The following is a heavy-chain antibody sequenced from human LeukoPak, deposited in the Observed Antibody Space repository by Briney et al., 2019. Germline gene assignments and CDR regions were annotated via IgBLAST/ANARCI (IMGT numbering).Heavy chain of an antibody. V-gene: IGHV3-64*01. J-gene: IGHJ4*02. D-gene: IGHD6-6*01. CDR2: IYGNGAST. CDR3: TRDRGEYSSSSGDY. CDR1: GFPFSRYA. Sequence: PGGSLRLSCAASGFPFSRYAMHWVRQAPGKGLEYVSGIYGNGASTYYANSVKGRFIISRDNSKNTLYLQMGSLRAEDTAVYYCTRDRGEYSSSSGDYWGQGTLVTVSS.